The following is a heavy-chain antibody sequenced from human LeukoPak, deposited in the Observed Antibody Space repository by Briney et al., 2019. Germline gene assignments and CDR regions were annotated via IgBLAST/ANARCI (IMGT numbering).Heavy chain of an antibody. CDR1: GFTFTSSA. CDR2: IVVGSGNT. CDR3: AAASYLGYFDWLSETFDY. J-gene: IGHJ4*02. Sequence: GTSVKASCKASGFTFTSSAMQWVRQARGQRLEWIGWIVVGSGNTNYAQKFQEGVTITRDMSTSTAYMELSSLRSEDTAVYYCAAASYLGYFDWLSETFDYWGQGTLVTVSS. D-gene: IGHD3-9*01. V-gene: IGHV1-58*02.